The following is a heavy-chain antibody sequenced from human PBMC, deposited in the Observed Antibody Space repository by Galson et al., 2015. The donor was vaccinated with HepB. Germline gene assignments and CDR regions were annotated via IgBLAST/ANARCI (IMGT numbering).Heavy chain of an antibody. CDR1: GFTFSIYA. Sequence: SLRLSCAASGFTFSIYAMSWVRQAPGKGLEWVSGIWSSGGSTYYADSVKGRFTISRDNSKNTLYLQMNSLRAEDTAVYYCAKGAPWSDRRAFDIWGQGTVVTVSS. V-gene: IGHV3-23*01. CDR2: IWSSGGST. CDR3: AKGAPWSDRRAFDI. J-gene: IGHJ3*02.